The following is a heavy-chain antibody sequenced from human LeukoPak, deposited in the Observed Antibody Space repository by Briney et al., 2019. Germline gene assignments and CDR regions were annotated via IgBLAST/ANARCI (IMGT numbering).Heavy chain of an antibody. CDR1: GFTVITND. D-gene: IGHD3-22*01. CDR2: LYSDGNT. J-gene: IGHJ4*02. V-gene: IGHV3-53*01. CDR3: GRVDDSSVYRPTEY. Sequence: PGGSLRLSCAASGFTVITNDMTWVRQAPGKGLEWVSVLYSDGNTKYADSVQGRFTISRDNAKNSLSLQMSSLRAEDTAVYYCGRVDDSSVYRPTEYWGQGTLVTVST.